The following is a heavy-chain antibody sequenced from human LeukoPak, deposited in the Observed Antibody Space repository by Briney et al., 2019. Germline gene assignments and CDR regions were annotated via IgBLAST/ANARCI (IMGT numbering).Heavy chain of an antibody. V-gene: IGHV1-18*04. J-gene: IGHJ5*02. CDR1: GYTFTGYY. CDR2: ISAYNGNT. D-gene: IGHD3-22*01. CDR3: ARVRGTMIVPLDP. Sequence: GASVKVSCKASGYTFTGYYMHWVRQAPGQGLEWMGWISAYNGNTNYAQKLQGRVTMTTDTSTSTAYMELRSLRSDDTAVYYCARVRGTMIVPLDPWGQGTLVTVSS.